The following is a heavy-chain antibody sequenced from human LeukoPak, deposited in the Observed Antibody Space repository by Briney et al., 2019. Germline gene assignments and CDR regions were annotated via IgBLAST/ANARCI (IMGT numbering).Heavy chain of an antibody. J-gene: IGHJ4*02. Sequence: GGSLRLSCLASGISFSSYWMSWVRQAPGKGLEWVANIKRDGSEKNYVDSVKGRFTISRDNAKNSLYLQMNSLRAEDTAVYYCARGYSSGWTFFDYWGQGTLVTVSS. CDR3: ARGYSSGWTFFDY. CDR2: IKRDGSEK. D-gene: IGHD6-19*01. V-gene: IGHV3-7*02. CDR1: GISFSSYW.